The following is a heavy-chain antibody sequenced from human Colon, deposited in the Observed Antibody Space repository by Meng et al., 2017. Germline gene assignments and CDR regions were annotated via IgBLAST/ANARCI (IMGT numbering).Heavy chain of an antibody. D-gene: IGHD1-14*01. Sequence: GGSLRLSCAVSGITFRSYSMHWVRQAPGKGLECISAISATSSDIYYADSVKGRFTISRDNAKNSLYLQMDSLRADDTAVYYCARLYNTGLDYWGQGTLVTVSS. J-gene: IGHJ4*02. CDR3: ARLYNTGLDY. V-gene: IGHV3-21*01. CDR1: GITFRSYS. CDR2: ISATSSDI.